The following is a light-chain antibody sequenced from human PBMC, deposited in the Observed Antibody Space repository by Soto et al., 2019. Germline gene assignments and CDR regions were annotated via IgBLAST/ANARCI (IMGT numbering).Light chain of an antibody. CDR3: SSSTTSLAVV. Sequence: QSALTQPASVSGSPGQSITISCTGTSSDIGGYDYVSWYQQHPGKAPKLMIYHVSNRPSGVSNRSSGSKSGNTASLTISGLQADDEADYYCSSSTTSLAVVFGGVTQLTVL. CDR1: SSDIGGYDY. J-gene: IGLJ2*01. CDR2: HVS. V-gene: IGLV2-14*01.